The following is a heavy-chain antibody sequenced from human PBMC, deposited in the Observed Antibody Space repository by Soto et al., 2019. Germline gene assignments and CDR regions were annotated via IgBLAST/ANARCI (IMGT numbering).Heavy chain of an antibody. CDR1: GYPVTAYY. D-gene: IGHD3-3*01. J-gene: IGHJ3*02. V-gene: IGHV1-2*02. CDR3: ARGGGVGVAGSAAFDM. CDR2: INPATGAA. Sequence: QLHLVQSGAVVKKPGASVTVSCSASGYPVTAYYMHWVRQAPGRGLEWMGGINPATGAAKYTQTFRGRVTMTRDTPKSTVVMELSGLTSGHTAVFNWARGGGVGVAGSAAFDMWGQGTLVTVSS.